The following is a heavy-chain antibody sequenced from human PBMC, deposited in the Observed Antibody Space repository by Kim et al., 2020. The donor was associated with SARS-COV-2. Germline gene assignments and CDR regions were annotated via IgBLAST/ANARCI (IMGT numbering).Heavy chain of an antibody. D-gene: IGHD6-19*01. Sequence: GGSLRLSCAASGFTFDDHGMTWVRQAPGKGLEWVAGINWSGDNIDYADSVKGRFTISRDNAKNYVYLQMSSLSDEDTAFYYCARVADGGWTNRFDSWGQGAQVTVSS. CDR3: ARVADGGWTNRFDS. J-gene: IGHJ5*01. CDR2: INWSGDNI. V-gene: IGHV3-20*04. CDR1: GFTFDDHG.